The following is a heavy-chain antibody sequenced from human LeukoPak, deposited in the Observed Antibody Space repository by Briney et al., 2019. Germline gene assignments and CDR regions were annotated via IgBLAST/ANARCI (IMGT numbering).Heavy chain of an antibody. CDR3: ARGQQQMYETFDY. CDR2: INPNSGAT. V-gene: IGHV1-2*02. Sequence: ASVKVSCKASGYTFTGYYIHWVRQAPGQGLEWMGWINPNSGATNYAQKFQGRVAMTRDTSISTAYMEVSRLRSDDTALYYCARGQQQMYETFDYWGQGTLVTVSS. CDR1: GYTFTGYY. D-gene: IGHD6-13*01. J-gene: IGHJ4*02.